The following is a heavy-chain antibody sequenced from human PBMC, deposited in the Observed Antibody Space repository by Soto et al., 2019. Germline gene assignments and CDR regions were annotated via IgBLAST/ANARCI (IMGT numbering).Heavy chain of an antibody. V-gene: IGHV3-30*18. Sequence: QVQLVESGGGVVQPGRSLRLSCAASGFTFSSYGMHWVRQAPGKGLEWVAVISYDGSNKYYADSVKGRFTISRDNSKNTLYLQMNSLRAEDTAGYYCAKDRGWLTIYYYYGMDVWGQGTTVTVSS. CDR3: AKDRGWLTIYYYYGMDV. J-gene: IGHJ6*02. D-gene: IGHD6-19*01. CDR1: GFTFSSYG. CDR2: ISYDGSNK.